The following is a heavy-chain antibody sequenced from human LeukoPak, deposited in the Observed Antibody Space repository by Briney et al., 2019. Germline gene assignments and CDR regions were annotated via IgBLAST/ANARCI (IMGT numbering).Heavy chain of an antibody. V-gene: IGHV3-23*01. J-gene: IGHJ3*02. CDR2: ISGTADSK. CDR1: RFIFRNYA. Sequence: GGSLRLSCAASRFIFRNYAMSWVRQAPGRGLELLSIISGTADSKYYADSVKGRFTISRDNPRSTLYLEMNILRAEDTAVYYCAKADATIGGAFDTWGQGTMVIVSS. D-gene: IGHD3-16*01. CDR3: AKADATIGGAFDT.